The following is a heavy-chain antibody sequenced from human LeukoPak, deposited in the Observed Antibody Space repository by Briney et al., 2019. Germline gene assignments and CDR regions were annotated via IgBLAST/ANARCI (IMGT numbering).Heavy chain of an antibody. V-gene: IGHV3-7*01. J-gene: IGHJ4*02. CDR2: IKQDGSER. Sequence: GGSLRLSCAASGFSFSSYWMSWVRQAPVKGLEWVANIKQDGSERYYVDSVKGRFTISRDNAKNSQFLQMNSLGAEDTAVYYCAIDSWELRGYWGQGALVTVSS. D-gene: IGHD1-26*01. CDR3: AIDSWELRGY. CDR1: GFSFSSYW.